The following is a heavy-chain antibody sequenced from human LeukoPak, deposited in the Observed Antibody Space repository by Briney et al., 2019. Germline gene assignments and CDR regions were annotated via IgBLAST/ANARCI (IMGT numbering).Heavy chain of an antibody. CDR1: GGSFSGYY. J-gene: IGHJ4*02. Sequence: SETLSLTCAVYGGSFSGYYWSWIRQPPGKGLEWIGEINHSGSTNYRPSLKNRVTISVDTSKNQFSLKLSSVTAADTAVYYCARGGIKDYWGQGTLVTVSS. CDR2: INHSGST. V-gene: IGHV4-34*01. CDR3: ARGGIKDY. D-gene: IGHD5-24*01.